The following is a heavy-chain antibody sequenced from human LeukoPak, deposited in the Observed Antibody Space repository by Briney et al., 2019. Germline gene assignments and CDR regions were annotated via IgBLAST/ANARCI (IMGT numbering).Heavy chain of an antibody. CDR2: ISYDGSNK. J-gene: IGHJ4*02. D-gene: IGHD3-16*01. V-gene: IGHV3-30*18. Sequence: GGSLRLSCAASGFTFSSYGMHWVRQAPGKGLEWVAVISYDGSNKYYADSVKGRFTISRDNSKNTLYLQMNSLRAEDTAVYYCAKVKARGYYFDYRGQGTLVTVSS. CDR3: AKVKARGYYFDY. CDR1: GFTFSSYG.